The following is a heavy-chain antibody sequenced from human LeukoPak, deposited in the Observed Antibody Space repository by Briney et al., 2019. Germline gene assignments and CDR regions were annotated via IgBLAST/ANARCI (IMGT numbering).Heavy chain of an antibody. V-gene: IGHV4-59*08. CDR3: ARQSGTRGNGDWFDP. J-gene: IGHJ5*02. Sequence: SSETLSLTCTVSGGSISSYYWSWIRQPPGKEVEWCGYIYSSGSTHYNPSLKSRVTISVDTSKNQFSLKLSSVTATDTAVYYCARQSGTRGNGDWFDPWGQGTLVTVSS. D-gene: IGHD1-26*01. CDR2: IYSSGST. CDR1: GGSISSYY.